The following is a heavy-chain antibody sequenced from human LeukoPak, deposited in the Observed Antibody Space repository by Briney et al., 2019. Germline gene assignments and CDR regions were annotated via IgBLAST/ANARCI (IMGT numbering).Heavy chain of an antibody. CDR2: INHSGST. Sequence: SETLSLTCAVYGGSFSGYYWSWIRQPPGKGLEWTGEINHSGSTNYNPSLKSRVTISVDTSKNQFSLKLSSVTAADTAVYYCAREGVLLWFGELLWTYFDYWGQGTLVTVSS. J-gene: IGHJ4*02. V-gene: IGHV4-34*01. D-gene: IGHD3-10*01. CDR3: AREGVLLWFGELLWTYFDY. CDR1: GGSFSGYY.